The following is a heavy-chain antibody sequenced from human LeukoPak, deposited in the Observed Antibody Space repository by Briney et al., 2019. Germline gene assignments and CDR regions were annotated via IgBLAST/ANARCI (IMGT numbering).Heavy chain of an antibody. CDR1: GFTFSSYW. J-gene: IGHJ2*01. D-gene: IGHD4-11*01. CDR3: ARVDGGLPGDWYFDL. V-gene: IGHV3-7*01. CDR2: IKQDGSEK. Sequence: GGSLRLSCAASGFTFSSYWMSWVRQAPGKGLEWVANIKQDGSEKYYVDSMKGRFTISRDNAKNSLYLQMNSLRAEDTAVYYCARVDGGLPGDWYFDLWGRGTLVTVSS.